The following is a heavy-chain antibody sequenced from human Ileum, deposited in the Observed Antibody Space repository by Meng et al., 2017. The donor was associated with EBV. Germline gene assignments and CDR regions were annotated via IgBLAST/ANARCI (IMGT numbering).Heavy chain of an antibody. D-gene: IGHD2-21*01. CDR3: RHAYCNDDGCTDH. J-gene: IGHJ4*02. CDR2: IKDTGGG. Sequence: QVQVQQWGAGLLKPSETLSRTCAVYGGPLSGYDWSWIRQSPGRGLEWLGQIKDTGGGGYNPSLKSRMTMSADTSTNQFSLKLTSVTAADTAVYFCRHAYCNDDGCTDHWGQGTLVTVSS. V-gene: IGHV4-34*01. CDR1: GGPLSGYD.